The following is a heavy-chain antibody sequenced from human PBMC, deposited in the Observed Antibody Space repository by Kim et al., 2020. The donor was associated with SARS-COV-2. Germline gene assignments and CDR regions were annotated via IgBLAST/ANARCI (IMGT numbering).Heavy chain of an antibody. CDR1: GGSISSYY. D-gene: IGHD1-20*01. CDR2: IYYSGST. Sequence: SDTLSLTCTVSGGSISSYYWSWIRQPPGKGLEWIGYIYYSGSTNYNPSLKSRVTISVDTSKNQFSLNLSSVTAADTAVYYCARDLGYNWNYYYYYGMDVWGQGTTVTVSS. CDR3: ARDLGYNWNYYYYYGMDV. V-gene: IGHV4-59*01. J-gene: IGHJ6*02.